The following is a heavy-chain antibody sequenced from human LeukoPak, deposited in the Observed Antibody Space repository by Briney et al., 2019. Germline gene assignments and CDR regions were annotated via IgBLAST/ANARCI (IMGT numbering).Heavy chain of an antibody. CDR3: ARVRTRYFDY. Sequence: GGSLRLSCAASGFTVSSNYMSWVRQAPGKGLEWVSVIYSGGSTYYADSVKGRFTISRDNSKNTLYLQMNSLRAEDTAVCYCARVRTRYFDYWGQGTLVTVSS. CDR2: IYSGGST. J-gene: IGHJ4*02. CDR1: GFTVSSNY. V-gene: IGHV3-66*01.